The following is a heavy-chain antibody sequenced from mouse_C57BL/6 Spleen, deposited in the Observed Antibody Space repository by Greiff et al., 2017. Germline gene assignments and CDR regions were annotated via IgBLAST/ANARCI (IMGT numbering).Heavy chain of an antibody. V-gene: IGHV5-17*01. Sequence: EVQGVESGGGLVKPGGSLKLSCAASGFTFSDYGMHWVRQAPEKGLEWVAYISSGSSTIYYADTMKGRFTISRDNAKNTLFLQMTSLRSEDTAMYYCARYFDVWGTGTTVTVSS. CDR3: ARYFDV. CDR1: GFTFSDYG. J-gene: IGHJ1*03. CDR2: ISSGSSTI.